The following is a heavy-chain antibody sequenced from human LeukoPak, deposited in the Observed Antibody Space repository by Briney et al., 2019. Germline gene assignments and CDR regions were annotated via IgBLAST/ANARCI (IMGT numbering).Heavy chain of an antibody. J-gene: IGHJ4*02. Sequence: GGSLRLSCAASGFTFSSYWMSWVRQAPGKELEWVANIKQDGSEKYYVDSVKGRFTISRDNSKNTLYLQMNSLRAEDTAVYYCAKDSWPTVTTQVFDYWGQGTLVTVSS. CDR1: GFTFSSYW. D-gene: IGHD4-17*01. V-gene: IGHV3-7*03. CDR2: IKQDGSEK. CDR3: AKDSWPTVTTQVFDY.